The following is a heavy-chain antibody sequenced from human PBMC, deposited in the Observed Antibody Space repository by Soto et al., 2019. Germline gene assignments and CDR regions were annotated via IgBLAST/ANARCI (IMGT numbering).Heavy chain of an antibody. J-gene: IGHJ4*02. CDR1: GGSLSGSY. CDR3: ARSVAVPGEHIDY. CDR2: VYYTGST. D-gene: IGHD6-19*01. Sequence: PSETLSLTCSVSGGSLSGSYWSWIRQSPGKGLEWLGYVYYTGSTNYSHSLRSRVSISVDTSKNEFSLRLSSVTAADTAVYFCARSVAVPGEHIDYSGQGPPVTVYS. V-gene: IGHV4-59*01.